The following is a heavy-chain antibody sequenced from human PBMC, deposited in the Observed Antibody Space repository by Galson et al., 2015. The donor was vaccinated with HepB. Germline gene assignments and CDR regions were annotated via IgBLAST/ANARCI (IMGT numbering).Heavy chain of an antibody. V-gene: IGHV3-7*03. CDR3: ARDYGWLPFFYYYYGMDV. Sequence: SLRLSCAASGFTFSSYWMSWVRQAPGKGLEWVANIKQDGSEKYYVDSVKGRFTISRDNAKNSLYLQMNSLRAEDTAVYYCARDYGWLPFFYYYYGMDVWGQGTTVTVSS. CDR1: GFTFSSYW. D-gene: IGHD5-12*01. CDR2: IKQDGSEK. J-gene: IGHJ6*02.